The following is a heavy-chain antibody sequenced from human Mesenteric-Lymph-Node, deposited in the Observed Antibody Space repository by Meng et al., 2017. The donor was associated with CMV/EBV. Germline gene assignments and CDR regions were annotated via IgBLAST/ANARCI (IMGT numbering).Heavy chain of an antibody. V-gene: IGHV4-61*01. D-gene: IGHD4/OR15-4a*01. CDR2: TYYSGTA. CDR3: VREVPRAEYFFDY. J-gene: IGHJ4*02. CDR1: GASVTSGSFR. Sequence: SETLSLTCTVSGASVTSGSFRWSWIRQPPGKGLEWIGDTYYSGTANYNPSLYSRVTISVDTSKNQFSLKLYSVTPADTAVYYCVREVPRAEYFFDYWGQGTLVTVSS.